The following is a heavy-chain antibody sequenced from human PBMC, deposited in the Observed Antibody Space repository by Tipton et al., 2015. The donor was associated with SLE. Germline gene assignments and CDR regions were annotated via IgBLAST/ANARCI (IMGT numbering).Heavy chain of an antibody. CDR3: AREGIAVAGTWAFDI. V-gene: IGHV3-21*03. J-gene: IGHJ3*02. D-gene: IGHD6-19*01. Sequence: SPRLSCAASGFTFSSYSMNWVRQAPGKGLEWVSSISSSSSYIYYADSVKGRFTISRDNAKNSLYLQMNSLRAEDTAVYYCAREGIAVAGTWAFDIWGQGTMVTVSS. CDR1: GFTFSSYS. CDR2: ISSSSSYI.